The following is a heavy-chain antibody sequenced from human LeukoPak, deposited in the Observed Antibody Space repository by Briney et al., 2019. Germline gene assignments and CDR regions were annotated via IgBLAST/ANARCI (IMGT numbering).Heavy chain of an antibody. J-gene: IGHJ4*02. V-gene: IGHV3-23*01. CDR2: ISGSGGST. CDR3: ARETVAATPDFDY. Sequence: GGSLRLSCAASGFTFSSYVMSWARQAPGKGLEWVSAISGSGGSTYYADSVKGRFTISRDNAKNSLYLQMNSLRAEDTAVYYCARETVAATPDFDYWGQGTLLTVSS. CDR1: GFTFSSYV. D-gene: IGHD2-15*01.